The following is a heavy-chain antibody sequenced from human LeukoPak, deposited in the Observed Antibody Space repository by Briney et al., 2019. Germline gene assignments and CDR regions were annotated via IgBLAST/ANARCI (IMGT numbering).Heavy chain of an antibody. V-gene: IGHV1-46*01. Sequence: ASVKVSCKASGYTFTSYYMHWVRQAPGQGLEWMGIINPSGGSTRYAQKFQGRVTMTTDTSTSTAYMELRSLRSDDTAVYYCARRPGIGFYGGATTNWFDPWGQGTLVTVSS. CDR1: GYTFTSYY. D-gene: IGHD1-26*01. CDR2: INPSGGST. CDR3: ARRPGIGFYGGATTNWFDP. J-gene: IGHJ5*02.